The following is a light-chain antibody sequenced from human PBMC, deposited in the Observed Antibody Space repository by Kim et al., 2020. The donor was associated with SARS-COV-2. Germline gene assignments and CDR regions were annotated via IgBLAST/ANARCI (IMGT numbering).Light chain of an antibody. J-gene: IGKJ5*01. CDR3: LQHSTYPIT. CDR1: QDSRTD. V-gene: IGKV1-17*01. Sequence: AAVGDRVTITCRASQDSRTDLGWYQQNPGRAPKRLIYGASSLQSGVPSRFSGSGSGTEFTLTISSVQPEDFATYFCLQHSTYPITFGQGTRLEIK. CDR2: GAS.